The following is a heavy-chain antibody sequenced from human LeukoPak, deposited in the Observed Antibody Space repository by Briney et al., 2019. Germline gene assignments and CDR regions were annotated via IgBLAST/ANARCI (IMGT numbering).Heavy chain of an antibody. CDR2: INPNSGGT. V-gene: IGHV1-2*06. Sequence: ASVKVSCKASGFTFTSHDYNWVRQAPGQGLEWMGRINPNSGGTNYAQKFQGRVTMTRDTSISTAYMELSSLRSDDTAVFYCARRIAAAGHFDYWGQGTLVTVSS. J-gene: IGHJ4*02. CDR1: GFTFTSHD. CDR3: ARRIAAAGHFDY. D-gene: IGHD6-13*01.